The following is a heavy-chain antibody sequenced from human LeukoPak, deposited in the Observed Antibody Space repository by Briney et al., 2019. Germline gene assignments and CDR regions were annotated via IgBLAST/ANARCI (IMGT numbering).Heavy chain of an antibody. J-gene: IGHJ3*02. V-gene: IGHV1-8*03. D-gene: IGHD6-25*01. Sequence: ASVKVSCKASGYTFTSYDINWVRQATGQGLEWMGWMNPNSGNTGYAQKLQGRVTITRNTSISTAYMELSSLRSEDTAVYYCKIAADAFDIWGQGTMVTVSS. CDR1: GYTFTSYD. CDR3: KIAADAFDI. CDR2: MNPNSGNT.